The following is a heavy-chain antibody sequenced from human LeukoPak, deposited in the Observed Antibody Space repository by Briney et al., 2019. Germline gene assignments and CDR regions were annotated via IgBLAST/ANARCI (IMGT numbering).Heavy chain of an antibody. Sequence: GESLKISCKGSGYSFTSYWISWVRQMPGKGLEWMGIIYPGDSDTRYSPSFQGQVTISADKSISTAYLQWSSLKASDTAMYYCARLDDILTGYPNGAFDIWGQGTMVTVSS. CDR2: IYPGDSDT. J-gene: IGHJ3*02. V-gene: IGHV5-51*01. D-gene: IGHD3-9*01. CDR3: ARLDDILTGYPNGAFDI. CDR1: GYSFTSYW.